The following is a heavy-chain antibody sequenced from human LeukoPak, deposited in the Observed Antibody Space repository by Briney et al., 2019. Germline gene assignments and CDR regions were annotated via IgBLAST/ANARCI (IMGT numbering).Heavy chain of an antibody. Sequence: GGSLRLSCAASGFTFSGSVMHWVRQAPGKGLEWVALISYDGSNKYYADSVKGRFTISRDNSKNTLYLQMNSLRAEDTAVYYCAKEGEYSYGRPLDYWGQGTLVTVSS. CDR3: AKEGEYSYGRPLDY. J-gene: IGHJ4*02. V-gene: IGHV3-30*18. CDR1: GFTFSGSV. D-gene: IGHD5-18*01. CDR2: ISYDGSNK.